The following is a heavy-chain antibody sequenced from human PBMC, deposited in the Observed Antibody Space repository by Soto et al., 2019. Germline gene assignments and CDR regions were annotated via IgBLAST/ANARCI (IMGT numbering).Heavy chain of an antibody. D-gene: IGHD3-10*01. CDR1: GFTFSSYA. V-gene: IGHV3-30-3*01. CDR2: ISYDGSNK. CDR3: ARPINLVRGGLRGDWFGP. J-gene: IGHJ5*02. Sequence: GGSLGLSSAAYGFTFSSYAMHWVRHAPGKGLEWVAVISYDGSNKYYADSVKGRFTISRDNSKNTLYLQMNSLRAEDTAVYYYARPINLVRGGLRGDWFGPWGQGTLVTVSS.